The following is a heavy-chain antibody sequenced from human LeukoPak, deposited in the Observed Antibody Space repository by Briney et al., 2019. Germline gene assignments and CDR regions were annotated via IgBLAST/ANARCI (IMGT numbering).Heavy chain of an antibody. CDR1: GGSFSGYS. D-gene: IGHD6-6*01. CDR3: ARVGFIASRVNDAFDI. Sequence: SETLSLTCAVYGGSFSGYSWNWIRQPPVKGLEWIGEINHSGGTNYNPSLKSRVTISVDTSKKQFSLKLSSVTAADTAVYYCARVGFIASRVNDAFDIWGQGTMVTVSS. V-gene: IGHV4-34*01. J-gene: IGHJ3*02. CDR2: INHSGGT.